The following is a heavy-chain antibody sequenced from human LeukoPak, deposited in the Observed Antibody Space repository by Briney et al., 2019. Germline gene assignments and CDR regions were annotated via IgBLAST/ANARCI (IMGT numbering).Heavy chain of an antibody. J-gene: IGHJ3*02. V-gene: IGHV5-51*03. CDR3: ARTNLWFGELDAFDI. CDR2: IYPDDSNT. Sequence: KPGESLKISCKGSGYSFSNYWIAWVRQMPGKGLEWMGIIYPDDSNTRYSLSFQGQVTISADKSISIASLQWSSLKASDTAMYYCARTNLWFGELDAFDIWGQGTLVTVSS. D-gene: IGHD3-10*01. CDR1: GYSFSNYW.